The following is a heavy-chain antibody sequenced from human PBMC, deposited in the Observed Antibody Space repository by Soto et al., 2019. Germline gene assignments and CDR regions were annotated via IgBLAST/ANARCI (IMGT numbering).Heavy chain of an antibody. J-gene: IGHJ6*02. CDR2: ISGSGSTT. CDR3: VREFDHRGYYYGMDG. V-gene: IGHV3-11*01. Sequence: PGGSLRLSCAASGFTFSDYNLSWIRQAPGRGLEWVSNISGSGSTTYYADSVKGRFTMSRDNAKNSLYLQMNSLRAEDTAVYYCVREFDHRGYYYGMDGWGXGTTVTVS. D-gene: IGHD2-21*01. CDR1: GFTFSDYN.